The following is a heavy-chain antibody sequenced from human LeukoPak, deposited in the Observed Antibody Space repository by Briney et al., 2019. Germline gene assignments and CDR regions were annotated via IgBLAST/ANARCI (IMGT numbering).Heavy chain of an antibody. CDR3: ARGRDGYNSRGDY. Sequence: ASVKVSCKASGGTFSSYAFSWVQQAPGQGLEWMGIINPSGGSTSYTQKFQGRVTMTRDTSTSTVYMELSSLRSEDTAVYYCARGRDGYNSRGDYWGQGTLVTVSS. J-gene: IGHJ4*02. CDR1: GGTFSSYA. D-gene: IGHD5-24*01. CDR2: INPSGGST. V-gene: IGHV1-46*01.